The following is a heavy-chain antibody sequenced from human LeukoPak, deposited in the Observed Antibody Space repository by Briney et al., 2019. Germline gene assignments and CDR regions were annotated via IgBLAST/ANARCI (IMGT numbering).Heavy chain of an antibody. Sequence: LGIANYAQKFQGRVTITADKSTSTAYMELSSLRSEDTAVYYCARDDVHCGGDCYSTENIDYWGQGTLVTVSS. V-gene: IGHV1-69*04. CDR3: ARDDVHCGGDCYSTENIDY. J-gene: IGHJ4*02. D-gene: IGHD2-21*02. CDR2: LGIA.